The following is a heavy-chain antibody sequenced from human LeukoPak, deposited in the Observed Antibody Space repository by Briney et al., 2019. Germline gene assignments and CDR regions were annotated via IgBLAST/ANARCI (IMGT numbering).Heavy chain of an antibody. CDR1: EFTVSVNY. Sequence: PGGSLRLSCAASEFTVSVNYMSWVRQAPGKGLEWVSAITGTGHITYYADSVKGRFTISRDNSKNTLYLQMNSLRAEDTALYYCARDRLGAMLFFDSWGQGTLVTVSS. CDR2: ITGTGHIT. CDR3: ARDRLGAMLFFDS. J-gene: IGHJ4*02. D-gene: IGHD3-16*01. V-gene: IGHV3-23*01.